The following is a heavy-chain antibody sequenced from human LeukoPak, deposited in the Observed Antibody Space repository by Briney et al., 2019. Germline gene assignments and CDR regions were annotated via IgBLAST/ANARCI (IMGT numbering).Heavy chain of an antibody. V-gene: IGHV3-23*01. D-gene: IGHD3-3*01. CDR1: GFTFSSYA. CDR2: ISGSGGST. CDR3: AKGPTIFGVAQEYDY. Sequence: GRSLRLSCAASGFTFSSYAMHWVRQAPGKGLEWVSAISGSGGSTYYADSVKGRFTIPRDNSKNTLYLQMNSLRAEDTAVYYCAKGPTIFGVAQEYDYWGQGTLVTVSS. J-gene: IGHJ4*02.